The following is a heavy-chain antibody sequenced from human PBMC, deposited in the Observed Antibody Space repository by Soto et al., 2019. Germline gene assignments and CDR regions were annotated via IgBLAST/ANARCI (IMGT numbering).Heavy chain of an antibody. CDR3: VGYSYGSDFDY. D-gene: IGHD5-18*01. J-gene: IGHJ4*02. Sequence: QVQLVQSGAEVKKPGASVKVSCKASGYTFTSYGISWVRQAPGQGLEWMGWISAYNGNTKYSQKFQGRVTITRDTSASTAYMELSSLRSEDTAVYYCVGYSYGSDFDYWGQGTLVTVSS. CDR2: ISAYNGNT. V-gene: IGHV1-18*01. CDR1: GYTFTSYG.